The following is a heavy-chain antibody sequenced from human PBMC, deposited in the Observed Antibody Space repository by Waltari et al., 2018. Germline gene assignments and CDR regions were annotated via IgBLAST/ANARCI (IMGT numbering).Heavy chain of an antibody. CDR3: AREHFGWELRD. J-gene: IGHJ4*02. D-gene: IGHD1-26*01. V-gene: IGHV4-30-4*01. Sequence: YIYYSGSTYYNPSLKSRVTISVDTSKNQFSLKLSSVTAADTAAYYCAREHFGWELRDWGQGTLVTVSS. CDR2: IYYSGST.